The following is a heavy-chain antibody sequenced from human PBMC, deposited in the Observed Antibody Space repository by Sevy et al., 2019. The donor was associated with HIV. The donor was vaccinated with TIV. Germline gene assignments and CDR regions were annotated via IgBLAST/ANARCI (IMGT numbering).Heavy chain of an antibody. CDR3: TRGLATADTPEYYFDY. J-gene: IGHJ4*02. CDR2: ITRNSYEAYGGTT. V-gene: IGHV3-49*03. D-gene: IGHD5-12*01. CDR1: GFTFDDYA. Sequence: GGSLRLSCTTSGFTFDDYAMSWFRQAPGKGLEWVAFITRNSYEAYGGTTDYAASLKGRLIITRDDSKSIAYLQMNSLKPEDTAVYYCTRGLATADTPEYYFDYWGQGTLVTVSS.